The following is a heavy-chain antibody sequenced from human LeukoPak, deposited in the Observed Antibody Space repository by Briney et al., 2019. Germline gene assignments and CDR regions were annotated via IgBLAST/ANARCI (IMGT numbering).Heavy chain of an antibody. D-gene: IGHD2-21*02. V-gene: IGHV6-1*01. Sequence: SQTLSLTCAISGDSVSSTTLSWNWIRGTPSRGLEWLGRTFYRTEWHLEYADSVKSRILISPDTSANHFSLQLKSMTPDDTAIYYCARTWWGLPSTWGRGTLVTVSS. CDR1: GDSVSSTTLS. J-gene: IGHJ5*02. CDR3: ARTWWGLPST. CDR2: TFYRTEWHL.